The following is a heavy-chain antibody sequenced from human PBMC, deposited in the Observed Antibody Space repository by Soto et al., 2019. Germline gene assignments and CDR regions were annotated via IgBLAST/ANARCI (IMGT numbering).Heavy chain of an antibody. J-gene: IGHJ4*02. V-gene: IGHV3-21*01. CDR2: IRSSSSYI. CDR1: GFTFSSYS. CDR3: ASSYYYDSSGYYDY. Sequence: EVQLVESGGGLVKPGGSLRLSCAASGFTFSSYSMNWVRQAPGKGLEWVSFIRSSSSYIYYADSVKGRFTISRDNAKNSLYLQMNSLRAEDTAVYYCASSYYYDSSGYYDYWGQGTLVTVSS. D-gene: IGHD3-22*01.